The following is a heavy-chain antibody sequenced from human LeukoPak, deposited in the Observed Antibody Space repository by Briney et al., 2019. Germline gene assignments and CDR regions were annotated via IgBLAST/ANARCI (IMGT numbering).Heavy chain of an antibody. D-gene: IGHD6-13*01. CDR3: VTAADPGPYDY. CDR2: ISSSGSTI. J-gene: IGHJ4*02. CDR1: GFTFSDYY. Sequence: GGSLRLSCAASGFTFSDYYMSWIRQAPGKGLEWVSYISSSGSTIYYADSVKGRFTISRDNAKNSLYLQMNSLRAEDTAVYYCVTAADPGPYDYWGQGTLVTVSS. V-gene: IGHV3-11*04.